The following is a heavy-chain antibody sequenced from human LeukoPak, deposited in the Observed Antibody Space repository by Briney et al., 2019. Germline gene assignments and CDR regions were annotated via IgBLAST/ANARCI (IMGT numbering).Heavy chain of an antibody. CDR2: IYVDGST. V-gene: IGHV3-66*01. Sequence: QAGGSLRLSCAASGFTFSSYWMSWVRQAPGKGLQWVSVIYVDGSTYYADSVKGRITISRDNSRNTLYLQMNSLRAEDTAVYYCARDLATRQRTGLYDSWGQGALVTVSS. J-gene: IGHJ4*02. CDR1: GFTFSSYW. CDR3: ARDLATRQRTGLYDS. D-gene: IGHD3-16*02.